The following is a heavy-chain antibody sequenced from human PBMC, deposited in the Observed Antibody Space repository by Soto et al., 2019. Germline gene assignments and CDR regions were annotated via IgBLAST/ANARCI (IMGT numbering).Heavy chain of an antibody. CDR3: AKAPDY. V-gene: IGHV3-30*18. Sequence: QVQLVESGGGVVQPGRSLRLSCAASGFTFSSYGMHWVRQAPGKGLEWVAVISYDGSNKYYADSVKGRFTISRDNSKNTLYLQMNSMRAEATAVYYCAKAPDYWGQGTLVTVSS. CDR2: ISYDGSNK. CDR1: GFTFSSYG. J-gene: IGHJ4*02.